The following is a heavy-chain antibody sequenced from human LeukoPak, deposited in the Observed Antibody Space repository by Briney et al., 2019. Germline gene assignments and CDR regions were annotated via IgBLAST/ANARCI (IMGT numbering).Heavy chain of an antibody. CDR3: ARDTDYGGNSPFDY. J-gene: IGHJ4*02. CDR1: GFTFSSYG. V-gene: IGHV3-33*01. CDR2: IWYDGSNK. D-gene: IGHD4-23*01. Sequence: GGSLRLSCAASGFTFSSYGMHWVRQAPGKGLEWVAVIWYDGSNKYYADSVKGRFTISRDNSKNTLYLQMNSLRAEDTAVYYCARDTDYGGNSPFDYWGQGSLVTVSS.